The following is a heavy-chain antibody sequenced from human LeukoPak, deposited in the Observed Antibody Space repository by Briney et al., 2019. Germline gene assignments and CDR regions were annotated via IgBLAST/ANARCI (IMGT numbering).Heavy chain of an antibody. Sequence: SETLSLTCTVSGGSISSYYWSWIRQPPGKGLEWIGYIYYSGSTIYNPSLKSRLTISVDTSKNQFSLRLSSVTAADSAVYYCARIGYNYGFSFDYWGQGTLVTVSS. V-gene: IGHV4-59*12. J-gene: IGHJ4*02. CDR3: ARIGYNYGFSFDY. D-gene: IGHD5-18*01. CDR2: IYYSGST. CDR1: GGSISSYY.